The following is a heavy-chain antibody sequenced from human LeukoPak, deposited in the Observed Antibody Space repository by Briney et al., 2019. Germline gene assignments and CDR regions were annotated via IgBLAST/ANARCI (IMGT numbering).Heavy chain of an antibody. D-gene: IGHD6-19*01. J-gene: IGHJ4*02. CDR1: GFIFNSYG. Sequence: GRSLRLSCAAPGFIFNSYGMHWVRQAPGKGPEWVAVIWYDGSNKYYADSVKGRFTISRDNSKNTLYLQMDSLRAEDTAVYYCGKDRDGEHWLAHLDYWGQGTLVTVSS. V-gene: IGHV3-33*06. CDR2: IWYDGSNK. CDR3: GKDRDGEHWLAHLDY.